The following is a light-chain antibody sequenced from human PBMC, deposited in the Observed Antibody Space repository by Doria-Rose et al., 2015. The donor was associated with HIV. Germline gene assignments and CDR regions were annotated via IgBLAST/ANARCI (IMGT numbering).Light chain of an antibody. CDR3: HQYGTSWT. Sequence: TQSPGTLSLSPGERATLSCRASQSFSSTYLAWYQQTPGQAPSLLIYDGSTRATGIPDRFSASESGTDFTLTINRLEPEDFALYYCHQYGTSWTFGQGTKVEI. V-gene: IGKV3-20*01. CDR2: DGS. J-gene: IGKJ1*01. CDR1: QSFSSTY.